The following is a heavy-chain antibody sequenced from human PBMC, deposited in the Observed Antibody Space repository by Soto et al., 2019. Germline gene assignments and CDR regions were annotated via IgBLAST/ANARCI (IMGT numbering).Heavy chain of an antibody. V-gene: IGHV3-30*18. J-gene: IGHJ6*02. CDR1: GFTFSSYG. CDR2: ISYDGSNK. Sequence: QVQLVESGGGVVQPGRSLRLSCAASGFTFSSYGMHWVRQAQGKGLEWVAVISYDGSNKYYADSVKGRFTISRDNSKNTLYLQMNSLRDEDTAVYYCAKDGYQTSYYYGMDVWGQGTTVTVS. D-gene: IGHD5-12*01. CDR3: AKDGYQTSYYYGMDV.